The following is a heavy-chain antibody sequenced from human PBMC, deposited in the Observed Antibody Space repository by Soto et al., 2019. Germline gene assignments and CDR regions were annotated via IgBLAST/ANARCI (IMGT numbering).Heavy chain of an antibody. CDR3: AREGSGSPDLAY. V-gene: IGHV1-69*06. Sequence: SVKVSCKASGCTFSSYAISCVRQAPGQGLEWMGGIIPIFGTANYAQKFQGRVTITADKSTSTAYMELSSLRSEDTAVYYCAREGSGSPDLAYWGQGTLVTVSS. J-gene: IGHJ4*02. CDR2: IIPIFGTA. D-gene: IGHD1-26*01. CDR1: GCTFSSYA.